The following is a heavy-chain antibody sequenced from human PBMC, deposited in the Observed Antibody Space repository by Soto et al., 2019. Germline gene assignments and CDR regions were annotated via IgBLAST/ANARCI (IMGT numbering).Heavy chain of an antibody. CDR3: LRYGGKNLDY. D-gene: IGHD2-15*01. V-gene: IGHV5-51*01. Sequence: PVESMKIPWKGFWYRFTSFWIGWVRQMPGKGLEWMGIIHPADSDTKYNQPFQGQVNISADKSISTAYLQWSSLKASDSATYFCLRYGGKNLDYWGQGTLVTVSS. CDR1: WYRFTSFW. J-gene: IGHJ4*02. CDR2: IHPADSDT.